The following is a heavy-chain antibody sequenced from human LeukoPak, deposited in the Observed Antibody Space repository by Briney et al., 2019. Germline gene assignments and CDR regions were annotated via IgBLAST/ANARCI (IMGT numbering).Heavy chain of an antibody. Sequence: AGGSLRLSCVASELTFSTYWMSWVRQAPGKGLEWVANIKQDGSEKYYVDSVKGRFTITRDNAKKSLYLQMNSLRAEDTAVYYCARARYSSSWHALDDAFDIWGQGTMVTVSS. D-gene: IGHD6-13*01. J-gene: IGHJ3*02. CDR3: ARARYSSSWHALDDAFDI. CDR1: ELTFSTYW. CDR2: IKQDGSEK. V-gene: IGHV3-7*03.